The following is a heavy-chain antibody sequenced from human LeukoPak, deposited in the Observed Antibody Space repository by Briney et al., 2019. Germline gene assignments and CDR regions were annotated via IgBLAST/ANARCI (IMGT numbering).Heavy chain of an antibody. Sequence: SETLSLTCTVSGGSISSSSYFWAWIRQPPGKGLEWIGSISYSGRTYYNPSLRSRLTISVDSSKNQFSLNLNSVTAADTAVYYCARGEYLRLGELSLYMGIDYWGQGTLVTVSS. D-gene: IGHD3-16*02. J-gene: IGHJ4*02. CDR3: ARGEYLRLGELSLYMGIDY. CDR1: GGSISSSSYF. V-gene: IGHV4-39*07. CDR2: ISYSGRT.